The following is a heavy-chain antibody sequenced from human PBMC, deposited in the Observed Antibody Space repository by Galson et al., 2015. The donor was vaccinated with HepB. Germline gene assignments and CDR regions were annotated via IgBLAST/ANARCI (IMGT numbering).Heavy chain of an antibody. CDR2: IIPIFGTA. J-gene: IGHJ6*02. D-gene: IGHD6-13*01. Sequence: SVKVSCKASGGTFSSYAISWVRQAPGQGLEWMGGIIPIFGTANYAQKFQGRVTNTADESTSTAYMELSSLRSEDTAVYYCARENGIAAAGTRRIYYYYGMDVWGQGTTVTVSS. V-gene: IGHV1-69*13. CDR1: GGTFSSYA. CDR3: ARENGIAAAGTRRIYYYYGMDV.